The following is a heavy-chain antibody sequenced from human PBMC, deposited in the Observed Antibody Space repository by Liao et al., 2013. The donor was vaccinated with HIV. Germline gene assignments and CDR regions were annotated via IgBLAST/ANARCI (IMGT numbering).Heavy chain of an antibody. CDR1: GGSISSGSYY. CDR3: ARGARLYCSSTTCSSGSLDY. CDR2: IYTSGST. Sequence: QVQLQESGPGLVKPSQTLSLTCTVSGGSISSGSYYWSWIRQPAGKGLEWIGRIYTSGSTNYNPSLKSRVTISVDTSKNQFSLKLSSVTAADTAVYYCARGARLYCSSTTCSSGSLDYWGQGTLVTVSS. V-gene: IGHV4-61*02. D-gene: IGHD2-2*01. J-gene: IGHJ4*02.